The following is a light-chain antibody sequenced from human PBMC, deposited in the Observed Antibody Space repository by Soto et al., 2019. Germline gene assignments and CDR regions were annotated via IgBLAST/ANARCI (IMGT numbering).Light chain of an antibody. V-gene: IGLV2-14*03. Sequence: QSALTQPASVSGSPGQSITISCTGTFTDSNDYKHVSWYQHHPGKAPKLLIYDVSNRPSGVSNRFSGSKSGNTASLTISGLQSEDEADYYCSLYKISGVFGGGTKLTVL. J-gene: IGLJ2*01. CDR2: DVS. CDR3: SLYKISGV. CDR1: FTDSNDYKH.